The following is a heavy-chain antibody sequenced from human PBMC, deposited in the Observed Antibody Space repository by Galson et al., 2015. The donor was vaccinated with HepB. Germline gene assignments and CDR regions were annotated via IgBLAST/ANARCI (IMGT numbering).Heavy chain of an antibody. V-gene: IGHV3-23*01. CDR3: AKDGIMVSNNPYQLHF. CDR2: ITSNGGRT. J-gene: IGHJ4*02. CDR1: GFTFSRYA. Sequence: SLRLSCAASGFTFSRYAMTWVRQAPGKGLEWVSSITSNGGRTFYTDSVKGRFTISRDNSRNTVVLQLSSLRPEDTAVYYCAKDGIMVSNNPYQLHFWGQGISVTVSS. D-gene: IGHD2-8*01.